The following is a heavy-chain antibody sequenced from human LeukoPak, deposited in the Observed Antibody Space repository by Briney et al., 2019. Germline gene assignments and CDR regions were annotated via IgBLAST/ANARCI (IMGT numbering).Heavy chain of an antibody. D-gene: IGHD2-8*01. V-gene: IGHV4-59*08. CDR3: ARRRGDGVDY. Sequence: SETLSLTCTVSGGSISSYYWSWIRQPPGKGLEWIGYIYYSGSTNYNPSLKSRVTISVGTSKNQFSLKLSSVTAADTAVYYCARRRGDGVDYWGQGTLVTVSS. CDR1: GGSISSYY. J-gene: IGHJ4*02. CDR2: IYYSGST.